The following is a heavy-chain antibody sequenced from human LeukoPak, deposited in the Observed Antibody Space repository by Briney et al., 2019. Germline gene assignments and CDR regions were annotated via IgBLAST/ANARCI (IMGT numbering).Heavy chain of an antibody. J-gene: IGHJ5*02. V-gene: IGHV4-39*01. CDR1: GGSISSSSYY. D-gene: IGHD2-2*01. Sequence: SSETLSLTCTVSGGSISSSSYYWGWIRQPPGKGLEWIGSIYYSGSTYYNPSLKSRVTISVDTSKNQFSLKLSSVTAADTAVYYCARREGSWSGIPAAMLVGFDPWGQGTLVTVSS. CDR2: IYYSGST. CDR3: ARREGSWSGIPAAMLVGFDP.